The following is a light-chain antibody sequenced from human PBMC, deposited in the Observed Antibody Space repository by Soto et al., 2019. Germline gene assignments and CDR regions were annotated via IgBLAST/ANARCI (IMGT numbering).Light chain of an antibody. Sequence: AIRMTQSPSSLSASTGDRVTITCRASQCISSYLAWYQQQPGKAPKLLIYAASTLQSGVPSRFSGSGSGTDFTLTISCLQSEDFATYYCQQYYSYPQTFGPGTKVDIK. J-gene: IGKJ3*01. CDR2: AAS. V-gene: IGKV1-8*01. CDR1: QCISSY. CDR3: QQYYSYPQT.